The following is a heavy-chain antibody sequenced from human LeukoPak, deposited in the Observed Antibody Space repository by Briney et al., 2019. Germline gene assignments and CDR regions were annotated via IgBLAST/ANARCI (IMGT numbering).Heavy chain of an antibody. CDR2: INHDGSDT. J-gene: IGHJ4*02. CDR1: GFTFSSHW. CDR3: IRSNGWPDH. D-gene: IGHD6-19*01. V-gene: IGHV3-74*01. Sequence: GGSLRLSCEVSGFTFSSHWMHWVRQAPGKGLVWVSRINHDGSDTIYADSVKGRFTISRDNAKNTVYLQMNSLRAEDTAVYYCIRSNGWPDHRGLGTLVTVSS.